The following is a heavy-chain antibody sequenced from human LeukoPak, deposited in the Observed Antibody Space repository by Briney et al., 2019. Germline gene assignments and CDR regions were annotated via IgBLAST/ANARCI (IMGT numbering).Heavy chain of an antibody. Sequence: GGSLRLSCAASGFTFSTYWMHWVRQTPGKGLVWVSRINSDESGTSYADSVKGRFTISRDNAKNTLYLQMNSPRAEDTAVYYCTRSTGNYYDSSAYYDYWGQGTLVTVSS. J-gene: IGHJ4*02. D-gene: IGHD3-22*01. CDR3: TRSTGNYYDSSAYYDY. CDR1: GFTFSTYW. CDR2: INSDESGT. V-gene: IGHV3-74*01.